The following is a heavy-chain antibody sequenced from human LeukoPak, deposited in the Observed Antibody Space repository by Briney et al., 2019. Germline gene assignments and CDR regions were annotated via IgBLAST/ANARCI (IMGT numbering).Heavy chain of an antibody. CDR3: ATRSESYGSGSNYFDY. CDR2: MNPNSGNT. CDR1: GYTFTSYD. J-gene: IGHJ4*02. Sequence: ASVKVSCKASGYTFTSYDINWVRQATGQGLEWMGWMNPNSGNTGYAQKFQGRVTMIRNTSISTAYMELSSLRSEDTAVYYCATRSESYGSGSNYFDYWGQGTLVTVYS. D-gene: IGHD3-10*01. V-gene: IGHV1-8*01.